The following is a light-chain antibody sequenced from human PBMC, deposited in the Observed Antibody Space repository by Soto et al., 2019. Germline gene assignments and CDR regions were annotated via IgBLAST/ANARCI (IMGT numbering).Light chain of an antibody. J-gene: IGKJ1*01. CDR1: QGISNY. V-gene: IGKV1-27*01. CDR2: AAS. CDR3: QKYDSAPWT. Sequence: DIEMTQSPSSLSAFVRDRVTITCRASQGISNYLAWYQQKPGKVPKLLIYAASTLQSGVPSRFSGSGSGTDFTLTISSLQPEDVATYYCQKYDSAPWTFGQGTKVEIK.